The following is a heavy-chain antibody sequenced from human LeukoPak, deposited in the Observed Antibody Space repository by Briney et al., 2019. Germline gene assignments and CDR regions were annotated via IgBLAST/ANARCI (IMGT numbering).Heavy chain of an antibody. CDR3: TTEAYYYDSGAIKYFDY. V-gene: IGHV3-15*01. CDR1: GFTSSNAW. Sequence: TGGSLRLSCTASGFTSSNAWMSWVRQAPGKGLEWVGRIKSKTDGGATHYAAPVKGRFTVSRDDSKNALYLQMNSLKTEDTAVYYCTTEAYYYDSGAIKYFDYWGQGTLVTVSS. CDR2: IKSKTDGGAT. D-gene: IGHD3-22*01. J-gene: IGHJ4*02.